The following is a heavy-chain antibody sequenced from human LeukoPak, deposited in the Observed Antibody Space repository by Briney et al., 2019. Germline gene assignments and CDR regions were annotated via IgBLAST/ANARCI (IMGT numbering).Heavy chain of an antibody. J-gene: IGHJ4*02. CDR3: ARVGRYGYNLEYFDY. D-gene: IGHD5-24*01. CDR1: GGSISSYY. Sequence: SETLSLTCTVPGGSISSYYWSWIRQPPGKGLDWIGYIYYSGSTNYNPSLKSRVTISVDTSKNQFSLKLSSVTAADTAVYYCARVGRYGYNLEYFDYWGQGTLVTVSS. V-gene: IGHV4-59*01. CDR2: IYYSGST.